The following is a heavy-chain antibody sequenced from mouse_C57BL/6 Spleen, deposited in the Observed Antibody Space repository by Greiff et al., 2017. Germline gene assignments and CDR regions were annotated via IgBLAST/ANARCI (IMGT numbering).Heavy chain of an antibody. CDR2: FYPRSGNT. J-gene: IGHJ4*01. D-gene: IGHD2-5*01. V-gene: IGHV1-81*01. CDR3: ARVGDSNNEDYYAMDY. Sequence: VQLQQSGAELARPGASVKLSCKASGYTFTSYGISWVKQRTGQGLEWIGEFYPRSGNTYYNEKFKGKATLTADKSSSTAYMELRSLTSEDSAVYFCARVGDSNNEDYYAMDYWGQGTSVTVSS. CDR1: GYTFTSYG.